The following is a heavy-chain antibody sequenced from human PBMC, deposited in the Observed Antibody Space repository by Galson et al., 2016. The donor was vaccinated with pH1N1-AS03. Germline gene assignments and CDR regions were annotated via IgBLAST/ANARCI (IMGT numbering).Heavy chain of an antibody. CDR2: IYHSGSA. J-gene: IGHJ4*02. V-gene: IGHV4-38-2*02. CDR1: GFSISSGHY. D-gene: IGHD1-26*01. CDR3: ARGGYYWGSGFFDF. Sequence: LSLTCSVSGFSISSGHYWGWIRQPPGKGLEWIGNIYHSGSAYYNPSLKGRVTMSVDTSTNQFSLKLASLTSADSAVYFWARGGYYWGSGFFDFWGQGTLVSVSS.